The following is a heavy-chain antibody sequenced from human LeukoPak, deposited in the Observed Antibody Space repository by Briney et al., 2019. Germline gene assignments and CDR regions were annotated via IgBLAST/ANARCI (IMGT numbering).Heavy chain of an antibody. CDR2: ISYDGSNK. CDR1: GFTFSSYA. Sequence: PGRSLRLSCAASGFTFSSYAMHWVRQAPGKGLEWVAVISYDGSNKYYADSVKGRFTSSRDNSKNTLYLQMNRLRAEDTAVYYCAREAGSSGSYHYYFDYWGQGTLVTVSS. J-gene: IGHJ4*02. D-gene: IGHD1-26*01. V-gene: IGHV3-30-3*01. CDR3: AREAGSSGSYHYYFDY.